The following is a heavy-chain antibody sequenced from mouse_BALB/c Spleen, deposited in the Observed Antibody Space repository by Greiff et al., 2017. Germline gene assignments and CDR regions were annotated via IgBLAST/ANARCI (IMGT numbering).Heavy chain of an antibody. J-gene: IGHJ4*01. D-gene: IGHD2-1*01. CDR2: ISCDNGAT. V-gene: IGHV1S34*01. Sequence: LVKTGASVKISCKASGYSFTGYYMHWVKQSHGKSLEWIGYISCDNGATSYNQKFKGKATFTVDTSSNTAYMQFNSLTSEDSAVYYCARYGNYYAMDYWGQGTSVTVSS. CDR1: GYSFTGYY. CDR3: ARYGNYYAMDY.